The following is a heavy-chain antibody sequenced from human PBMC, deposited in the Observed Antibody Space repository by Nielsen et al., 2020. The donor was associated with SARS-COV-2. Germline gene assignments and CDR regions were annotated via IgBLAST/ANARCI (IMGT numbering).Heavy chain of an antibody. CDR1: GGSISSYY. CDR3: ARGLMAPYCSSTSCYFRYYYYYMDV. J-gene: IGHJ6*03. CDR2: LYYSGST. D-gene: IGHD2-2*01. V-gene: IGHV4-59*01. Sequence: SETLSLTCTVSGGSISSYYWSWIRQPPGKGLEWIGYLYYSGSTNYNPSLKTRVTISVDTSKNQFSLKLSSVTAADTAVYYCARGLMAPYCSSTSCYFRYYYYYMDVWGKGTTVTVSS.